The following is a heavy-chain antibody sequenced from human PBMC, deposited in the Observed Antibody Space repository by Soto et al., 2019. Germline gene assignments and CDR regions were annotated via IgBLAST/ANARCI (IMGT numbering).Heavy chain of an antibody. Sequence: ALVPVYCQASGYTFLSYGITWVRQGPGQGLEWMGWISAYNGNTNYAEKLQGRVTVTTDTPMSTAYMELRSLRSDDTAVYYCARAPQNDYGDYDAFDMWGQGTMVTVSS. CDR2: ISAYNGNT. V-gene: IGHV1-18*01. D-gene: IGHD4-17*01. CDR3: ARAPQNDYGDYDAFDM. J-gene: IGHJ3*02. CDR1: GYTFLSYG.